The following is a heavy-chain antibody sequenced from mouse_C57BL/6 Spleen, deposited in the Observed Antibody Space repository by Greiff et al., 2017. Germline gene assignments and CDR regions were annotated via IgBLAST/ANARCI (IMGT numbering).Heavy chain of an antibody. CDR3: ARRDSSGYGAFDY. D-gene: IGHD3-2*02. CDR2: IDPSDSYT. J-gene: IGHJ2*01. Sequence: QVQLQQPGAELVKPGASVKLSCKASGYTFTSYWMQWVKQRPGQGLEWIGEIDPSDSYTNYNQKFKGKATLTVDTSSSTAYMQVSSLTSEDSAVYYCARRDSSGYGAFDYWGQGTTLTVSS. V-gene: IGHV1-50*01. CDR1: GYTFTSYW.